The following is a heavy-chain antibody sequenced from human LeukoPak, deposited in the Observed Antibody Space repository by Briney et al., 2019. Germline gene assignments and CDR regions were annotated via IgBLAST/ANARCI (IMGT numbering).Heavy chain of an antibody. J-gene: IGHJ6*03. CDR3: ARAIYDFWSGYYDYYYYMDV. CDR2: INRNGGNT. CDR1: GFTFDDYG. Sequence: SGGSLRLSCAVSGFTFDDYGMSWVRQAPGKGLEWVSAINRNGGNTGYADSVKGRFTISRDNAKNSLYLQMNSLRAEDTALYYCARAIYDFWSGYYDYYYYMDVWGKGTTVTVSS. D-gene: IGHD3-3*01. V-gene: IGHV3-20*04.